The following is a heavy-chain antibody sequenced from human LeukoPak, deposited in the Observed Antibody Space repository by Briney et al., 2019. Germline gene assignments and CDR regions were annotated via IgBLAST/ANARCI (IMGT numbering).Heavy chain of an antibody. V-gene: IGHV1-69*06. CDR1: GGTFSSYA. CDR2: IIPIFGTA. Sequence: ASVKVSCTASGGTFSSYAISWVRQAPGQGLEWMGGIIPIFGTANYAQKFQGRVTITADKSTSTAYMELSSLRSEDTAVYYCARATPLMTTFGGVIVSGTSYYYYGMDVWGKGTTVTVSS. D-gene: IGHD3-16*02. J-gene: IGHJ6*04. CDR3: ARATPLMTTFGGVIVSGTSYYYYGMDV.